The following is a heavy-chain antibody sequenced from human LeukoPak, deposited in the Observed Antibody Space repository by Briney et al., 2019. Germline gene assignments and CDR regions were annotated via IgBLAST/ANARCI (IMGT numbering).Heavy chain of an antibody. CDR2: IYSTGST. CDR3: ARQIASAGTAGFDF. D-gene: IGHD6-13*01. CDR1: GGSISSYY. V-gene: IGHV4-4*07. Sequence: SETLSFTCTVSGGSISSYYWSWIRQPAGKGLEWIGRIYSTGSTNYNPSLKSRVTMSVDTSKNQFSLRLRSVTAADTAVYYCARQIASAGTAGFDFWGQGALVTVSS. J-gene: IGHJ4*02.